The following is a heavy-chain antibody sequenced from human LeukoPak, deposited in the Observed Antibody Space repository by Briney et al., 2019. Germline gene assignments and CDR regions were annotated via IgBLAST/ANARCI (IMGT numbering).Heavy chain of an antibody. CDR2: IWYDGSNK. J-gene: IGHJ4*02. Sequence: GRSLRLSCAASGFTFSSYGIHWVRQAPGKGLEWVAVIWYDGSNKYYADSVKGRLTISRDNSKNTLYLQMNSLRAEDTAVYYCARDNYYVEYYFDYWGQGTLVTVSS. CDR1: GFTFSSYG. CDR3: ARDNYYVEYYFDY. V-gene: IGHV3-33*01. D-gene: IGHD3-10*02.